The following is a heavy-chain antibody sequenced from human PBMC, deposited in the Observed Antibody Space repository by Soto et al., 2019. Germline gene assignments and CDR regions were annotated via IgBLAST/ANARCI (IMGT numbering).Heavy chain of an antibody. J-gene: IGHJ5*02. D-gene: IGHD6-13*01. CDR2: ISGSGFTH. V-gene: IGHV3-23*01. CDR3: VNCDSTSAP. Sequence: EVQLLESGGGLVQPGGSLRLSCAASGFTFSDYAMTWVRQAPGKGLDWVASISGSGFTHYYAASVKGRFTISRDNSKKMVYLQMTGLRVAATAIYYCVNCDSTSAPWGQGSLVTVSS. CDR1: GFTFSDYA.